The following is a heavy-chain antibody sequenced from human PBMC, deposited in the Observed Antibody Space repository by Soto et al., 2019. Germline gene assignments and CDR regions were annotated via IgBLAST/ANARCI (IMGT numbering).Heavy chain of an antibody. CDR3: PRTCRGTTCSSDY. CDR2: IYSGGST. CDR1: GFTVSSNY. V-gene: IGHV3-66*01. J-gene: IGHJ4*02. D-gene: IGHD2-15*01. Sequence: EVQLVESGGGLVQPGGSLRLSCAASGFTVSSNYMSWVRQAPGKGLEWVSVIYSGGSTYYADSVKGRFTISRDNSENTLYLQMNSLRAEDMAVYYSPRTCRGTTCSSDYWGQGTLVTVSS.